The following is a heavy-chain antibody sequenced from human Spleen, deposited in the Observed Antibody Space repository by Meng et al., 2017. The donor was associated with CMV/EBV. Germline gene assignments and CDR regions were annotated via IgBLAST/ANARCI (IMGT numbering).Heavy chain of an antibody. J-gene: IGHJ6*02. CDR1: RYTFTNYD. CDR2: MNPNNGNT. V-gene: IGHV1-8*02. CDR3: AKESSRFYYYGMDV. Sequence: ASVKVSCKASRYTFTNYDINWVRLATGQGLEWMGWMNPNNGNTAYARQFQGRVTMTRNTSINTAYMELSSLSSDDTAVYYCAKESSRFYYYGMDVWGQGTTVTVSS.